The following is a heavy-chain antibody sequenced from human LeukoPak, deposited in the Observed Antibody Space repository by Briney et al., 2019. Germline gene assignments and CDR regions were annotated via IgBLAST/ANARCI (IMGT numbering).Heavy chain of an antibody. Sequence: SETLSLTCSVSGGSISNYFWTWIRQPPGKGLEWIGYIYSSGSTYYNPSLKSRVTISVDTSKNRFSLKLSTVTAADTAVYYCARRSTGDPKFDYWGQGTLVTVSS. CDR3: ARRSTGDPKFDY. D-gene: IGHD7-27*01. CDR1: GGSISNYF. V-gene: IGHV4-59*08. J-gene: IGHJ4*02. CDR2: IYSSGST.